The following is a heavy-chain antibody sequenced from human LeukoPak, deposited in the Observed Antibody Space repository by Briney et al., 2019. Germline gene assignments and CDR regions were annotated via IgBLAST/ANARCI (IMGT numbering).Heavy chain of an antibody. CDR1: GYTFTSYG. D-gene: IGHD6-6*01. CDR3: ARSGSSEQGFDY. CDR2: IIPILGIA. J-gene: IGHJ4*02. V-gene: IGHV1-69*04. Sequence: SVKVSCKASGYTFTSYGISWVRQAPGQGLEWMGRIIPILGIANYAQKFQGRVTITADKSTSTAYMELSSLRSEDTAVYYCARSGSSEQGFDYWGQGTLVTVSS.